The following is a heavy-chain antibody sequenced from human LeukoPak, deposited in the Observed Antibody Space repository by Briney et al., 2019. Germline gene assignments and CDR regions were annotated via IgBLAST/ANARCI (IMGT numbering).Heavy chain of an antibody. D-gene: IGHD5-12*01. CDR1: GFTVSSNY. J-gene: IGHJ4*02. CDR2: IYSGGST. V-gene: IGHV3-53*01. CDR3: ARDGRYSGYDWEGFDY. Sequence: QSGGSLRLSCAASGFTVSSNYMSWVRQAPGKGLEWVSVIYSGGSTYYADSVKGRFTISRDNSKNTLYLQMNSLRAEDTAVYYCARDGRYSGYDWEGFDYWGQGTLVTVSS.